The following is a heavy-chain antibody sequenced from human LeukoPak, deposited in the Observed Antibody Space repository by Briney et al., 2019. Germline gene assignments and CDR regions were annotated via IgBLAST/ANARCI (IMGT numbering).Heavy chain of an antibody. D-gene: IGHD3-10*01. CDR3: ARVHEGSGSYGPYYYYYGMDV. CDR2: IYYSGST. CDR1: GGSIKSYY. J-gene: IGHJ6*02. Sequence: PSETLSLTCTVSGGSIKSYYWTWIRQPPGKGLEWIGYIYYSGSTNYNPSLKSRVTISVDTSKNQFSLNLTSVTAADTAVYYCARVHEGSGSYGPYYYYYGMDVWGQGTTVTVSS. V-gene: IGHV4-59*01.